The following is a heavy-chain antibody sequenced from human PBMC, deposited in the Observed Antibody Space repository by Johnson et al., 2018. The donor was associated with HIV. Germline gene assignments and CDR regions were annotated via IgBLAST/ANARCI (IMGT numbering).Heavy chain of an antibody. CDR1: GFTVSSKY. CDR2: IYSGGST. J-gene: IGHJ3*01. V-gene: IGHV3-53*01. Sequence: VQLVESGGGLIQPGGSLRLSCAASGFTVSSKYMSWVRQAPGKGLEWVSIIYSGGSTYYADSVQGRFTISRDNSKNTLYLQMNSLRAEDTAVYYCASSSLGNEGGGGAFDVWGQGTMVTVSS. CDR3: ASSSLGNEGGGGAFDV. D-gene: IGHD1-1*01.